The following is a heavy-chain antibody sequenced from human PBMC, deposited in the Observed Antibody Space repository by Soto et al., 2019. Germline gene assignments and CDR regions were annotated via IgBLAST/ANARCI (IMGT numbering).Heavy chain of an antibody. CDR2: ISGSGDGT. D-gene: IGHD1-1*01. CDR1: RVTVCIFV. CDR3: AGPGSTASAY. Sequence: PWWSLGLGCAACRVTVCIFVLSWVCQTPGKGLEWVSAISGSGDGTDYADSVKGRFTISRDNSKNTLYLQMNSLRAEDTAVYYCAGPGSTASAYWRQGASVTV. J-gene: IGHJ1*01. V-gene: IGHV3-23*01.